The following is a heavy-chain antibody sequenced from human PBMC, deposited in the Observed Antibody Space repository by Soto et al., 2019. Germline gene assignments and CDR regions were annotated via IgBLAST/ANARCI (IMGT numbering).Heavy chain of an antibody. CDR1: GYTFTRYD. D-gene: IGHD3-16*02. CDR3: AIGHGLRSFGCVIANNWFDP. J-gene: IGHJ5*02. V-gene: IGHV1-8*01. Sequence: AAVKVSCKASGYTFTRYDINWVRQATGQGLEWMGWMNPNSGNTGYAQKFQGRVTMTRNTSISTAYMELSSLRSEDTAVYYCAIGHGLRSFGCVIANNWFDPWGQGTLVTVSS. CDR2: MNPNSGNT.